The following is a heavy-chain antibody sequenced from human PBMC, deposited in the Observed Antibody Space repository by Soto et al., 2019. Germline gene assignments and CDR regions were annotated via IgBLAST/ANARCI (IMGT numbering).Heavy chain of an antibody. D-gene: IGHD3-22*01. CDR2: IIPIFGTA. J-gene: IGHJ4*02. Sequence: SVKVSCKASGGTFSSYAISWVRQAPGQGLEWMGGIIPIFGTANSAQKFQGRVTITADESTGPAYMALSSLRSEDTAVYYCARLYYYDKSGYYQGNDHWGQGTLVSVSS. V-gene: IGHV1-69*13. CDR3: ARLYYYDKSGYYQGNDH. CDR1: GGTFSSYA.